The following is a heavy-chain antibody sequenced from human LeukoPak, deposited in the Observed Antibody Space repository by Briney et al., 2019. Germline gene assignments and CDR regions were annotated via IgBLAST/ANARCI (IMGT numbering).Heavy chain of an antibody. V-gene: IGHV3-74*01. J-gene: IGHJ4*02. CDR3: AGEGGSGNFDY. Sequence: GGSLRLSCAASGFTFSSYWMNWVRQAPGKGLVWVSRINSDGDSTGYADSVKGRFTISRDNAKSTLYLQMNSLRAEDTAVYYCAGEGGSGNFDYWGQGTLVTVSS. CDR1: GFTFSSYW. D-gene: IGHD3-10*01. CDR2: INSDGDST.